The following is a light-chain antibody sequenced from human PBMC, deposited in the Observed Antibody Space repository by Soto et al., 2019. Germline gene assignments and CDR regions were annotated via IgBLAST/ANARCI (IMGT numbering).Light chain of an antibody. V-gene: IGKV1-27*01. CDR2: AAS. J-gene: IGKJ1*01. Sequence: DIQMTQSPSSLSASVGDRVTITCRASEGISNSLAWYQQKPGKVPKLLIYAASTLQSGVPSRFSGSGSVTDFTLIISSLQPEDVATYYCQKYNSAPWTFGQGTKVEIK. CDR1: EGISNS. CDR3: QKYNSAPWT.